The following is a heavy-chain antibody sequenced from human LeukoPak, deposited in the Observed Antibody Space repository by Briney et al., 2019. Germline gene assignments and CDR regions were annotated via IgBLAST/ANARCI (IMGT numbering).Heavy chain of an antibody. J-gene: IGHJ4*02. D-gene: IGHD5-24*01. Sequence: GGSRRLSCAASGFTFSNAWMSWVRQAPGKGLEWVGRIKSKTDGGTTDYAAPVKGRFTISRDDSKNTLYLQMNSLKTEDTAVYYCARSRGETEFDYWGQGTLVTVSS. CDR3: ARSRGETEFDY. CDR1: GFTFSNAW. CDR2: IKSKTDGGTT. V-gene: IGHV3-15*01.